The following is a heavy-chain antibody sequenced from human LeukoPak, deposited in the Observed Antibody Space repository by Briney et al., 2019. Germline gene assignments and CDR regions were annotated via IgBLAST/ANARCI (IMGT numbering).Heavy chain of an antibody. CDR1: GSNFTTYW. D-gene: IGHD7-27*01. CDR2: IYPGDSDI. V-gene: IGHV5-51*01. CDR3: ARRGAWGAFDI. Sequence: GASLKISCKGSGSNFTTYWIGWVRQMSGKGLEWMGIIYPGDSDIRYSPSFQGQVTISADKSISTAYLQWSSLKASDTAMYYCARRGAWGAFDIWGQGTVVTVSS. J-gene: IGHJ3*02.